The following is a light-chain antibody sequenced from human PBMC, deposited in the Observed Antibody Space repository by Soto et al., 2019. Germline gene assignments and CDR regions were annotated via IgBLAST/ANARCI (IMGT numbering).Light chain of an antibody. CDR3: QQRSNPLT. J-gene: IGKJ4*01. CDR1: QSVNNY. CDR2: DAS. V-gene: IGKV3-11*01. Sequence: IGLTQLPATLSLTPGERATLSCRASQSVNNYLAWYQQRPGQAPRLLIYDASNRATGIPARFSGSGSGTDFTLTISSLEPEDFAVYYCQQRSNPLTFGGRTKVDIK.